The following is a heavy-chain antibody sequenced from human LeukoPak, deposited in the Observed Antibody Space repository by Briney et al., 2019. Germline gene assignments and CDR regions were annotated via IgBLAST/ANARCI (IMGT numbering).Heavy chain of an antibody. V-gene: IGHV3-9*01. Sequence: GGSLRLSCAASGFTFDDYAMHWVRQAPGKGLEWVSGINWNSENVGYADSVKGRFTISRDNAKNSLYLQMNSLRAEDTAFHYCAKDIGGTTPNWGQGTLVTVSS. J-gene: IGHJ4*02. CDR1: GFTFDDYA. CDR2: INWNSENV. D-gene: IGHD1-1*01. CDR3: AKDIGGTTPN.